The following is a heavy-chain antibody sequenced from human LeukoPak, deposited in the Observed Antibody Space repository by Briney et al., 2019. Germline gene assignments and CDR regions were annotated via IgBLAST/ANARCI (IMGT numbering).Heavy chain of an antibody. CDR2: ISSNGGST. J-gene: IGHJ3*02. CDR1: GFTFSSYA. D-gene: IGHD4/OR15-4a*01. V-gene: IGHV3-64*01. CDR3: ARARGYGGLHDAFDI. Sequence: GGSLRLSCAASGFTFSSYAMHWVRQAPGKGLEYVSAISSNGGSTYYANSVKGRFTISRDNSKNTLYLQMGSLRAEDMAVYHCARARGYGGLHDAFDIWGQGTMVTVSS.